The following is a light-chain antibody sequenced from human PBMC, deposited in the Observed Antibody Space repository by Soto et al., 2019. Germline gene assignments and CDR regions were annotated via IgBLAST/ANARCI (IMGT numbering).Light chain of an antibody. CDR3: QSYDSSLSGPL. CDR1: SSNIGAGYD. Sequence: QSMLTQPPSVSGAPGQRVTISCTGSSSNIGAGYDVHWYQQLPGTAPKLLIYGNSNRPSGVPDRFSGSKSGTSASLAITGLRAEDEADYYCQSYDSSLSGPLFGGGTKLTVL. CDR2: GNS. J-gene: IGLJ2*01. V-gene: IGLV1-40*01.